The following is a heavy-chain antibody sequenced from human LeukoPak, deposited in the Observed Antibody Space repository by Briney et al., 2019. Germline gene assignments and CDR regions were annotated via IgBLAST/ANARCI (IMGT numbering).Heavy chain of an antibody. CDR1: GGSFSGYY. Sequence: PSETLSLTCAVYGGSFSGYYWSWIRQPPGKGLEWIGEINHSGSTNYNPSLKSRVTISVDTSKNQFSLKLSSVTAADTAVYYCARSPPYYDILTGNVPFDYWGQGTLVTVSS. CDR2: INHSGST. D-gene: IGHD3-9*01. V-gene: IGHV4-34*01. J-gene: IGHJ4*02. CDR3: ARSPPYYDILTGNVPFDY.